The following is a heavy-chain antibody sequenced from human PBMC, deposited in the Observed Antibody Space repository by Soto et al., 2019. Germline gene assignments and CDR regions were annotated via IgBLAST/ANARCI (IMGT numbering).Heavy chain of an antibody. CDR3: TREGDDYVSDY. J-gene: IGHJ4*02. CDR2: IWYDGSNK. D-gene: IGHD3-10*02. CDR1: GFTFSTSG. Sequence: GGSLRLSCAASGFTFSTSGMLWVRQAPGKGLEWVAAIWYDGSNKYYADSVKGRFTISRDNSKNTLYLQMNSLRAEDTAVYYCTREGDDYVSDYWGQGTLVTVSS. V-gene: IGHV3-33*01.